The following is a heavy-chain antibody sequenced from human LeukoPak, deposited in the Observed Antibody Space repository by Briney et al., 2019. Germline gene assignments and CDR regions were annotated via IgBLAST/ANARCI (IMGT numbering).Heavy chain of an antibody. CDR1: GGSFSGYY. CDR2: INHSGST. Sequence: SETLSLTCAVYGGSFSGYYWSWIRQPPGKGLEWIGEINHSGSTNYNPSLKSRVTISVDTSKNQFSLKLSSVTAADTAVYYCARILRAVAGTKDYWGQGTLVTVSS. J-gene: IGHJ4*02. D-gene: IGHD6-19*01. V-gene: IGHV4-34*01. CDR3: ARILRAVAGTKDY.